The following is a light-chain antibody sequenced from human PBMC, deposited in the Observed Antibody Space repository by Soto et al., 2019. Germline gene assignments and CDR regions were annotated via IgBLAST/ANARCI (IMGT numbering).Light chain of an antibody. V-gene: IGKV3-11*01. J-gene: IGKJ2*01. Sequence: EIVLTQSPATLSLSPGERATLSCRASQSVSSYLAWYQQKPGQAPRLLIYDASNRATGIPARFSGSGSGTDFTLTIGSLEPEDFAVYYCQQRSNWPPLYTFGHGTKLEIK. CDR1: QSVSSY. CDR2: DAS. CDR3: QQRSNWPPLYT.